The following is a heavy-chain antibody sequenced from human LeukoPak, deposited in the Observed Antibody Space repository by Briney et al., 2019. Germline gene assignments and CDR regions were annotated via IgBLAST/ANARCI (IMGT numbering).Heavy chain of an antibody. Sequence: PSETLSLTYAVYGGSFSGYYWSWIRQPPGKGLEWIGEINHSGSTNYNPSLKSRVTISVDTSKNQFSLKLSSVTAADTAVYYCARHPIVYYYYMDVWGKGTTVTISS. D-gene: IGHD3-16*02. V-gene: IGHV4-34*01. CDR3: ARHPIVYYYYMDV. J-gene: IGHJ6*03. CDR2: INHSGST. CDR1: GGSFSGYY.